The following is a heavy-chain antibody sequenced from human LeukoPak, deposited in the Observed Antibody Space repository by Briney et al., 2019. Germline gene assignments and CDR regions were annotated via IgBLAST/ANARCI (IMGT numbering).Heavy chain of an antibody. CDR2: ISAGGGST. V-gene: IGHV3-23*01. J-gene: IGHJ4*02. Sequence: SGRSLRLSCAASGLTFSDYSMTGVRHAPGKGLFCVSGISAGGGSTYYADSVKGRFTISRDNSRNTLYLQMNSLRAEDTAVYYCAKDAAGPEYWGQGTLVTVSS. D-gene: IGHD6-13*01. CDR3: AKDAAGPEY. CDR1: GLTFSDYS.